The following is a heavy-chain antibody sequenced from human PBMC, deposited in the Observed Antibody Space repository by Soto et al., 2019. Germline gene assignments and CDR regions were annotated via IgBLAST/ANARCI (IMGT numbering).Heavy chain of an antibody. CDR2: LSWNSGSI. CDR1: GFTFHDYA. D-gene: IGHD3-16*01. J-gene: IGHJ4*02. Sequence: EVQLVESGGALVEPGRSLRLSCVASGFTFHDYAMHWVRQAPGKGLEWVSTLSWNSGSIGYADSVKGRFTISRDNAKNSLYLQMNSLTVEDTALYYCVKGNYGPFDYWGQGTLVNVSS. CDR3: VKGNYGPFDY. V-gene: IGHV3-9*01.